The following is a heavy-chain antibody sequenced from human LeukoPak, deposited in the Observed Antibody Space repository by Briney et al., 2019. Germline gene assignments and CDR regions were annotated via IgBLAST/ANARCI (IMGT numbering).Heavy chain of an antibody. CDR1: GGSISNYY. CDR3: ARVRRYSGRSDVFDI. Sequence: SETLSLTCTVSGGSISNYYWSWIRQSPGKGLAWIGYMYYSGGTSYNPSLKSRVTISVDTSKNQFSLKLTSVTAADTAVYYCARVRRYSGRSDVFDIWGQGTMVTVSS. CDR2: MYYSGGT. J-gene: IGHJ3*02. V-gene: IGHV4-59*01. D-gene: IGHD1-26*01.